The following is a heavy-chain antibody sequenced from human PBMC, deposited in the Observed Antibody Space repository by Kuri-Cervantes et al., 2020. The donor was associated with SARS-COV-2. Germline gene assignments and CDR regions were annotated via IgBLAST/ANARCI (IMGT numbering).Heavy chain of an antibody. V-gene: IGHV3-30-3*01. CDR3: ARGGDGYNFYFGFDY. CDR2: ISYDGSNK. D-gene: IGHD5-24*01. Sequence: GGSLRLSCAASGFTFCSYAMHWVRQAPGKGLEWVAVISYDGSNKYYADSVKGRFTISRDNSKDTLYLQMNSLRAEDRALYYCARGGDGYNFYFGFDYWGQGTLVTVSS. J-gene: IGHJ4*02. CDR1: GFTFCSYA.